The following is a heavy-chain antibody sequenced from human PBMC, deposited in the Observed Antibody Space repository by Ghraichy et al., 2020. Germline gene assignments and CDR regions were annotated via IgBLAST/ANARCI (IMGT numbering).Heavy chain of an antibody. CDR3: ARVLVSGWNYFDY. D-gene: IGHD6-19*01. Sequence: GGSLRLSCAASGFTFTNYWMYWVRQAPGKGLVWVSRISPDGTSTTYADSAKGRFTISRDNAKNTLDLQMNSLRAEDTAVYYCARVLVSGWNYFDYWGQGTLVTVSS. CDR2: ISPDGTST. V-gene: IGHV3-74*03. CDR1: GFTFTNYW. J-gene: IGHJ4*02.